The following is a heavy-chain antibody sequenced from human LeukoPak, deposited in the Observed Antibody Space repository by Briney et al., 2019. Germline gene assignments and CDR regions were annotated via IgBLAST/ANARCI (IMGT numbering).Heavy chain of an antibody. D-gene: IGHD3-3*01. CDR2: ISAYNGNT. Sequence: ASVKVSCKASGYTFTSYGISWVRQAPGQGLEWMGWISAYNGNTNYAQKLQGRVTMTTDTSTSTAYMGLRSLRSDDTAVYYCARDTSRSHYGMDVWGQGTTVTVSS. CDR1: GYTFTSYG. V-gene: IGHV1-18*01. CDR3: ARDTSRSHYGMDV. J-gene: IGHJ6*02.